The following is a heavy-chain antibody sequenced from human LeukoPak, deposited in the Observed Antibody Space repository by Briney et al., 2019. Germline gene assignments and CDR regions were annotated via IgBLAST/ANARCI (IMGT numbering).Heavy chain of an antibody. J-gene: IGHJ4*02. Sequence: SETLSLTCTVSGGSISSSTNLWGWVRQAPGRWLEWIASTYYSRNTYYNPSLKSRVTIFVDTDKNQFSLKLSSVTAADTAVYYCARHEEEDGYNAKTFDYWGQGTLVTVSS. CDR2: TYYSRNT. V-gene: IGHV4-39*01. D-gene: IGHD5-24*01. CDR3: ARHEEEDGYNAKTFDY. CDR1: GGSISSSTNL.